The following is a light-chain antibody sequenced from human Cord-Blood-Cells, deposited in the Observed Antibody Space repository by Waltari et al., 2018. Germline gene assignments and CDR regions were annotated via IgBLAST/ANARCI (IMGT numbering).Light chain of an antibody. Sequence: QSVLTQPPSASGTPGQRVTISCSASRSNIGSNYVYWYQQLPGTAPKLLISRNNQRPARGPGPSSGSKAGTSASLAISGLPSEDEADYYCAAWDDSLSGWVFRGGTKLTVL. CDR1: RSNIGSNY. CDR3: AAWDDSLSGWV. V-gene: IGLV1-47*01. J-gene: IGLJ3*02. CDR2: RNN.